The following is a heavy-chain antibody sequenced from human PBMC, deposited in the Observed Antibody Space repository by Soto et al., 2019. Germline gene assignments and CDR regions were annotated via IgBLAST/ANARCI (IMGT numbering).Heavy chain of an antibody. Sequence: EVQLLESGGGLVQPGGSLRLSCAVSGFDFRTYAMSWVRQAPGKGLEWVSSITGRGGSTYSADSVKCRFTISRDNSRNTLYLQMNSLRVEDTAVYYCARRDYGVMADAFDIWGQGTKVAVSS. CDR2: ITGRGGST. D-gene: IGHD4-17*01. J-gene: IGHJ3*02. V-gene: IGHV3-23*01. CDR3: ARRDYGVMADAFDI. CDR1: GFDFRTYA.